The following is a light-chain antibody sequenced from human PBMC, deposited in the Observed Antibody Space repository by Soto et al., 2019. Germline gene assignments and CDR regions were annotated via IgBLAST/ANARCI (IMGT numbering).Light chain of an antibody. Sequence: QAVVTQSPSASASLGASVKLTCTLSSGHSSYAIAWHQQQPEKGPRYLMKLNSDGSHSKGDGIPDRFSGSSSGAERYLTISSLQPEDEADYYCQTWGTGSVVFGGGTKVTVL. CDR3: QTWGTGSVV. V-gene: IGLV4-69*01. J-gene: IGLJ2*01. CDR1: SGHSSYA. CDR2: LNSDGSH.